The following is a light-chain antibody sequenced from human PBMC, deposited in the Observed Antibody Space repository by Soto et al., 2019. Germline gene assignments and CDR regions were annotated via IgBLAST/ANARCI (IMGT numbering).Light chain of an antibody. V-gene: IGKV3-11*01. CDR2: DAS. J-gene: IGKJ1*01. CDR1: PSVSNF. Sequence: EIVLTQSPATLSLSPGERATLSCRASPSVSNFLAWYQQKPGQAPRLLISDASNRATGIPGRFSGSGSGTDFSLTISSLEPEDFAVYYCQQRSNWPWTFGQGNKVEIK. CDR3: QQRSNWPWT.